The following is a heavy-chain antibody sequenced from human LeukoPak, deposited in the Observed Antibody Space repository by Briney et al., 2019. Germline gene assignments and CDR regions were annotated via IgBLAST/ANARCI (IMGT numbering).Heavy chain of an antibody. Sequence: GGSLRLSCAASGFTFSSYAMHWVRQAPGKGLEWVAVISYDGSNKYYADSVKGRFTISRDNSKNTLYLQMNSLRAEDTAVYYCARDSPAVAGTFGAFDIWGQGTMVTVSS. CDR3: ARDSPAVAGTFGAFDI. CDR2: ISYDGSNK. J-gene: IGHJ3*02. D-gene: IGHD6-19*01. CDR1: GFTFSSYA. V-gene: IGHV3-30*04.